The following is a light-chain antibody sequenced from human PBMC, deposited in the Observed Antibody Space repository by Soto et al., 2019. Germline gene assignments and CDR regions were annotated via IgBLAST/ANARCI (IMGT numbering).Light chain of an antibody. CDR2: GAS. V-gene: IGKV3-15*01. Sequence: EIVLTQSPATLSVSPGERATLSCRASQSVNSYLAWYQQKPGQAPRLLIYGASTRATGVPARFSGSGSGTEFALTISSLQSEDFAFYFCQQHNNWPLAFGQGTKVEIK. CDR1: QSVNSY. CDR3: QQHNNWPLA. J-gene: IGKJ1*01.